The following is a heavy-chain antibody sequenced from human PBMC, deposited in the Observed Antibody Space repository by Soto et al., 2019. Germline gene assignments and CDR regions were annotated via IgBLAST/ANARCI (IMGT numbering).Heavy chain of an antibody. D-gene: IGHD5-12*01. CDR3: ARKDSGYADYMDV. Sequence: QVQLQESGPGLVKPSQTRSLTCTVSGGSISRGGYYWSWIHQHPGKGLEWIGYIYYSGGTYYNPSLKSRVTISVDTSENQFSLRLSSVTAADTAVYYCARKDSGYADYMDVWGKGTTVTVSS. V-gene: IGHV4-31*03. CDR2: IYYSGGT. CDR1: GGSISRGGYY. J-gene: IGHJ6*03.